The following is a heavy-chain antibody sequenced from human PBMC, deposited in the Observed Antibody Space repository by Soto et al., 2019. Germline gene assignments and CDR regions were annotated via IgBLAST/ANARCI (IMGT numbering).Heavy chain of an antibody. V-gene: IGHV3-48*01. J-gene: IGHJ5*02. CDR2: ISSSSSTI. CDR3: ARHPERIAQIGWFDP. D-gene: IGHD6-13*01. CDR1: GFTFSSYS. Sequence: PGGSLRLSCAASGFTFSSYSMNWVRQAPGKGLEWVSYISSSSSTIYYADSVKGRFTISRDNAKNSLYLQMNSLRAEDTAVYYCARHPERIAQIGWFDPWGQGTQV.